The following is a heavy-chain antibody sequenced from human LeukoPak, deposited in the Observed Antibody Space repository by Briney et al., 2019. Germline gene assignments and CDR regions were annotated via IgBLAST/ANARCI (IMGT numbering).Heavy chain of an antibody. V-gene: IGHV1-24*01. D-gene: IGHD3-22*01. CDR2: FDPEDGET. CDR1: GYTLTELS. CDR3: ARDQRYYDRSGYPEDGFDV. J-gene: IGHJ3*01. Sequence: ASVKVSCKVSGYTLTELSMHWVRQAPGKGLEWMGGFDPEDGETIYAQKFQGRVTMTEDTSTDTAYMELSSLRSEDTAVYYCARDQRYYDRSGYPEDGFDVWGQGTMVTVSS.